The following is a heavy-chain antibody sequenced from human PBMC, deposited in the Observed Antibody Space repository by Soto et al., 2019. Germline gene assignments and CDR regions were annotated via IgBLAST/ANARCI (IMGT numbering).Heavy chain of an antibody. CDR2: MNPNSGNT. CDR1: GYTFTSYD. J-gene: IGHJ4*02. D-gene: IGHD6-19*01. Sequence: ASVKVSCKASGYTFTSYDINWVRQATGQGLEWMGWMNPNSGNTGYAQKFQGRVTMTRNTSISTAYMELSSLRSEDTAVYYCARGMLGIAVAGTPGDYWGQGTLVTVSS. CDR3: ARGMLGIAVAGTPGDY. V-gene: IGHV1-8*01.